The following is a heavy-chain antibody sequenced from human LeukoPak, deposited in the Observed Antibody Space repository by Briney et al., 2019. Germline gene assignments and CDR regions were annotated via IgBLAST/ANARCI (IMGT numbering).Heavy chain of an antibody. J-gene: IGHJ4*02. CDR3: AREDIVGASPFDY. V-gene: IGHV4-61*02. Sequence: PSQTLSLTCTVSGGSISSGSYYWSWIRQPAGKGLEWIGRIYTSGSTNYNPSLKSRVTISVGTSKNQFSLKLSSVTAADTAVYYCAREDIVGASPFDYWGQGTLVTVSS. D-gene: IGHD1-26*01. CDR2: IYTSGST. CDR1: GGSISSGSYY.